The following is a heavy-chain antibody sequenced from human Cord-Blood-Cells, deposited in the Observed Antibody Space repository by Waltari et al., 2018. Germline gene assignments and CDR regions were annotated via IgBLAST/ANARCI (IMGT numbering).Heavy chain of an antibody. Sequence: QVQLQQWGAGLLKPSETLSLPCAVYGGSFSGYYWSWIRQPPGKGLEWIGEINHSGSTNYNPSLKSRVTISVDTSKNQFSLKLSSVTAADTAVYYCARGGRYSSSSLGYFDLWGRGTLVTVSS. CDR1: GGSFSGYY. J-gene: IGHJ2*01. CDR3: ARGGRYSSSSLGYFDL. V-gene: IGHV4-34*01. CDR2: INHSGST. D-gene: IGHD6-6*01.